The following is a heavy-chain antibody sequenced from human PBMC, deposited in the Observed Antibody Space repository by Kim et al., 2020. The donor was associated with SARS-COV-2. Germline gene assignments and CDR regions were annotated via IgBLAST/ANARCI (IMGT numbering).Heavy chain of an antibody. V-gene: IGHV4-59*01. CDR3: ASMGYTAMVTGFDY. CDR2: IYYSGST. D-gene: IGHD5-18*01. Sequence: SETLSLTCTVSGGSISSYYWSWIRQPPGKGLEWIGYIYYSGSTNYNPSLKSRVTISVDTSKNQFSLKLSSVTAADTAVYYCASMGYTAMVTGFDYWGQGTLVTVSS. J-gene: IGHJ4*02. CDR1: GGSISSYY.